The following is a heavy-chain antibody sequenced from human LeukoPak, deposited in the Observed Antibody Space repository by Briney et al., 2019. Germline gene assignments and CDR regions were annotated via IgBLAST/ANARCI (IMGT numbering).Heavy chain of an antibody. D-gene: IGHD5-18*01. CDR3: ANMGSSYAPGLFDP. Sequence: SETLSLTCTVSGGSISSSGYYWGWIRQTPGKGLEWIGSIYYSGSNYHNPSLKSRVSMSVDTSKNQSSLKLSSVPAADTAVYYCANMGSSYAPGLFDPWGQGTLVTVSS. CDR1: GGSISSSGYY. CDR2: IYYSGSN. V-gene: IGHV4-39*07. J-gene: IGHJ5*02.